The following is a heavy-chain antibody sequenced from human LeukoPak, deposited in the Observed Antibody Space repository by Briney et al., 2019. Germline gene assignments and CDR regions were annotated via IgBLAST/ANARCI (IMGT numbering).Heavy chain of an antibody. CDR2: ISGSGGST. Sequence: PGGSLRLSCAASGFTFSSYAMSWVRQAPGKGLEWVSAISGSGGSTYYADSVKGRFTISRDNAKNSLYLQMNSLRAEDTAVYYCARGAEDIVATMGFFDYWGQGTLVTVSS. CDR1: GFTFSSYA. CDR3: ARGAEDIVATMGFFDY. D-gene: IGHD5-12*01. J-gene: IGHJ4*02. V-gene: IGHV3-23*01.